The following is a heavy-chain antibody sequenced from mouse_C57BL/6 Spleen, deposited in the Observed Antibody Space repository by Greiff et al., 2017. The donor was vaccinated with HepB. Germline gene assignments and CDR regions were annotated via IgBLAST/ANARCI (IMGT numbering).Heavy chain of an antibody. Sequence: VQLQQSGAELVRPGTSVKVSCKASGYAFTNYLIEWVKQRPGQGLEWIGVINPGSGGTTYNEKFKGKATLTADKSSSTAYMQLSSLTSEDSAVYFCARRGGTRAMDYWGQGTSVTVSS. J-gene: IGHJ4*01. CDR1: GYAFTNYL. CDR3: ARRGGTRAMDY. CDR2: INPGSGGT. V-gene: IGHV1-54*01. D-gene: IGHD4-1*01.